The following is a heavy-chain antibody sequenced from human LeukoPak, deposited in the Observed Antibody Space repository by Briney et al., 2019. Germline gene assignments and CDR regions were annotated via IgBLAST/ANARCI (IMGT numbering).Heavy chain of an antibody. CDR3: ARGPGAVLMVYAARPVPWYFDL. CDR2: INHSGST. Sequence: SETLSLTCAVYGGSFSGYYWSWIRQPPGKGLEWIGEINHSGSTNYSPSLKSRVTISVDTSKNQFSLKLSSVTAADTAVYYCARGPGAVLMVYAARPVPWYFDLWGRGTLVTVSS. V-gene: IGHV4-34*01. D-gene: IGHD2-8*01. CDR1: GGSFSGYY. J-gene: IGHJ2*01.